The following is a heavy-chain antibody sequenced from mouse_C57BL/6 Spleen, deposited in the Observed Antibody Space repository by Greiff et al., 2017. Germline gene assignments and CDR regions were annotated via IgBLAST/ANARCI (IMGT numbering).Heavy chain of an antibody. Sequence: QVQLQQSGAELMKPGASVKLSCKATGYTFTGYWIEWVKQRPGHVLEWIGEILPGNGSTNYNEKFKGKATFSADTSSNTAYMQLSSLTTEDSAINYYASRGSTVHFAYWGQGTVVTVSA. CDR3: ASRGSTVHFAY. CDR1: GYTFTGYW. D-gene: IGHD1-1*01. J-gene: IGHJ3*01. V-gene: IGHV1-9*01. CDR2: ILPGNGST.